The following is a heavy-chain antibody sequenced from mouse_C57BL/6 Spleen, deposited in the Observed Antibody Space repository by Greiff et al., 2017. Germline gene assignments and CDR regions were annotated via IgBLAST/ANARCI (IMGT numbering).Heavy chain of an antibody. Sequence: VQLQQSGAELVKPGASVKISCKASGYAFSSYWMNWVKQRPGKGLEWIGQLYPGDGDTNYNGKFKGKATLTADKSSSTAFLQLSSLTSEDSAVYFCARYDYYYYAMDYWGQGTSVTVSS. D-gene: IGHD2-4*01. J-gene: IGHJ4*01. CDR2: LYPGDGDT. CDR1: GYAFSSYW. CDR3: ARYDYYYYAMDY. V-gene: IGHV1-80*01.